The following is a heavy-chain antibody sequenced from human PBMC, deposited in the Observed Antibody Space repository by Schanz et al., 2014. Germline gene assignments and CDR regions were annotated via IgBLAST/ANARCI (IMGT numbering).Heavy chain of an antibody. CDR2: INSAGTT. V-gene: IGHV3-66*01. CDR3: AKDLYNYGSFDS. D-gene: IGHD3-16*01. J-gene: IGHJ5*01. CDR1: GFSVSNTY. Sequence: EVQVVESGGGLVQPGGSLRLSCEASGFSVSNTYMHWVRQPPGQGLEWVSVINSAGTTYYADSVKGRFTFSRDSSKNTVYLQMDSLRADDTAVYYCAKDLYNYGSFDSWGQGTLVTVSS.